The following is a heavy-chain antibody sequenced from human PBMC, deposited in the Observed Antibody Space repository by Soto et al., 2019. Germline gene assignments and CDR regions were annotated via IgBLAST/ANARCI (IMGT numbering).Heavy chain of an antibody. V-gene: IGHV3-33*01. CDR3: ARVTATVTHPYYYYYGMDV. CDR2: IWYDGSNK. Sequence: GGSLRLSCAASGFTFSSYGMHWVRQAPGKGLEWVAVIWYDGSNKYYADSVKGRFTISRDNSKNTLYLQMNSLRAEDTAVYYCARVTATVTHPYYYYYGMDVWGQGTTVTVSS. J-gene: IGHJ6*02. D-gene: IGHD4-17*01. CDR1: GFTFSSYG.